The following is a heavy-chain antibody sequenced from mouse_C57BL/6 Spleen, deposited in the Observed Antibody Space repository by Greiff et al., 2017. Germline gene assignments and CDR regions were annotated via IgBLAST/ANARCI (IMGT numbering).Heavy chain of an antibody. V-gene: IGHV1-74*01. CDR1: GYTLTSYW. Sequence: QVQLQQPGAELVKPGASVKVSCKASGYTLTSYWMHWVKQRPGQGLEWIGRIHPSDSDTNYNQKLKGKATLTVDKSSSTAYMQLSSLTSEDSAVYYCARLGYYDYDDWCFDVWGRGTTVTVSS. CDR2: IHPSDSDT. D-gene: IGHD2-4*01. J-gene: IGHJ1*03. CDR3: ARLGYYDYDDWCFDV.